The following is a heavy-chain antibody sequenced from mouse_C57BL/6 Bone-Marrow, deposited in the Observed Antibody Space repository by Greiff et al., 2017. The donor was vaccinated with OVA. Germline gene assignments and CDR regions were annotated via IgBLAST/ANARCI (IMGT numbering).Heavy chain of an antibody. CDR1: GFSFTSYG. Sequence: QVQLQQSGPGLVQPSQCLSISCTASGFSFTSYGVHWVRQSPGKGLEWLGVIWSGGSTDYNAAFISSMSISKDNSKSHVFFKMNSLQADDTARYYCARLQAWFAYWGQGTLVTVSA. J-gene: IGHJ3*01. CDR3: ARLQAWFAY. CDR2: IWSGGST. V-gene: IGHV2-2*01.